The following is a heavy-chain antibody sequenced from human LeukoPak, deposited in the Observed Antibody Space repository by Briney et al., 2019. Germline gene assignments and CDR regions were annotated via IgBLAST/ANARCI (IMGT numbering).Heavy chain of an antibody. CDR1: GFNFSIHA. J-gene: IGHJ4*02. V-gene: IGHV3-23*01. Sequence: GGSLRLSCAGSGFNFSIHAMSWVRQAPGKGLEWVSTIGGGDTYYADSVKGRFTISRDDSQSTVHLQMNSLRAEDTAVYYCAKDWIPYNRVFDCFDFWGQGTLVTVSS. CDR3: AKDWIPYNRVFDCFDF. CDR2: IGGGDT. D-gene: IGHD1-1*01.